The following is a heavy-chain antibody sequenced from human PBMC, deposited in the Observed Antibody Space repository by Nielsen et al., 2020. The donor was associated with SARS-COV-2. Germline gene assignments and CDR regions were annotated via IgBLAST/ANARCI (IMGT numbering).Heavy chain of an antibody. J-gene: IGHJ6*03. D-gene: IGHD4-17*01. CDR3: ARARGAYGDYYYYYYTDV. CDR1: GDSVSSSSAA. V-gene: IGHV6-1*01. Sequence: SQTLSLTRAISGDSVSSSSAAWNWIRQSPSRGLEWLGRTYYRSKWYNDYAVSVKSRITINPDTSKNQFSLHLNSVTLEDTAVYYCARARGAYGDYYYYYYTDVWGKGTTVTVSS. CDR2: TYYRSKWYN.